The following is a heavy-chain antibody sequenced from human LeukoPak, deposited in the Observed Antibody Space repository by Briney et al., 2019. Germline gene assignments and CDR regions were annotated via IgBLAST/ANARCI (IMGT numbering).Heavy chain of an antibody. Sequence: PGGSLRLSCAASGFTFSSYWMHWVRQAPGKGPVWVSRINSDGSTTSYADSVKGRFTISRDNAKNTLYLQMNSLRAEDTAVYYCAREKTNWNYGFDQWGQGILVTVPS. CDR3: AREKTNWNYGFDQ. CDR2: INSDGSTT. V-gene: IGHV3-74*01. J-gene: IGHJ4*02. D-gene: IGHD1-7*01. CDR1: GFTFSSYW.